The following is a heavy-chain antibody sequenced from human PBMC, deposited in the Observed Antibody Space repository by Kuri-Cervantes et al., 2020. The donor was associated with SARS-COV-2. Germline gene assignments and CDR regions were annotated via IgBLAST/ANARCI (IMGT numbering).Heavy chain of an antibody. J-gene: IGHJ4*02. CDR1: GGTFSSYA. CDR2: IIPIFGTA. V-gene: IGHV1-69*05. CDR3: ARDYYYDSSGYYYRFDY. Sequence: SVKVSCKASGGTFSSYAISWVRQAPGQGLEWMGGIIPIFGTANYAQKFQGRVTITTDKSTSTAYMELSSLRSEDTAVYYCARDYYYDSSGYYYRFDYWGQGTLVTVSS. D-gene: IGHD3-22*01.